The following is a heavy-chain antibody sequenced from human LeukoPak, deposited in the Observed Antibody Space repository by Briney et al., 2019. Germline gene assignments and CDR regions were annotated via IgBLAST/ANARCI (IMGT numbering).Heavy chain of an antibody. Sequence: ASVKVSCKASGYTFTCYYMHWVRQAPGQGLEWMGWINPNSGGTNYAQKFQGRVTMTRDTSISTAYMELSRLRSDDTAVYYCARGVQLWLLIDYWPQGTLVTVSS. J-gene: IGHJ4*02. D-gene: IGHD5-18*01. CDR2: INPNSGGT. CDR1: GYTFTCYY. CDR3: ARGVQLWLLIDY. V-gene: IGHV1-2*02.